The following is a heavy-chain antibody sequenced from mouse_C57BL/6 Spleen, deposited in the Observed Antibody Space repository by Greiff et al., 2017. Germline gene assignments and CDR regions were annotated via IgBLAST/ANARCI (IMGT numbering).Heavy chain of an antibody. J-gene: IGHJ3*01. CDR1: GFTFSSYG. Sequence: EVQVVESGGDLVKPGGSLKLSCAASGFTFSSYGMSWVRQTQDKRLGWVATISSGGSYTYYQDSVKGRFTISRDNAKNTLYLQMSSLKSEDTAMYYCARGGIYYDYDDWGQGTLVTVSA. D-gene: IGHD2-4*01. CDR2: ISSGGSYT. V-gene: IGHV5-6*01. CDR3: ARGGIYYDYDD.